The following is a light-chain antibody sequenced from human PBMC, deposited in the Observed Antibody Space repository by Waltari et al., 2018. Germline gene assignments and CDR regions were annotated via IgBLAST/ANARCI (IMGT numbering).Light chain of an antibody. J-gene: IGKJ1*01. CDR1: QDIRKW. V-gene: IGKV1-12*01. CDR3: QQSNNFPWT. Sequence: DIQMTQSPSSVSASVGDRVTITCRASQDIRKWLAWYQQKPGKAPNLLIYAASSLQSGVPSRFSGSGSGTEFTLTINSLQPEDFATYYCQQSNNFPWTFGHGTKVEIK. CDR2: AAS.